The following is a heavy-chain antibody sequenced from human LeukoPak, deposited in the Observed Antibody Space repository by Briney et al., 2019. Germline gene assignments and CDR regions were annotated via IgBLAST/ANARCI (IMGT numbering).Heavy chain of an antibody. J-gene: IGHJ4*02. Sequence: ASVKVSCKASGYTFTGYYMHWVRQAPGQGLEWMGWINPNSGGTNYAQKFQGRVTMTRDTSISTAYMELSRLRSEDMAVYYCARGRYYDSSALGYWGQGTLVTVSS. CDR2: INPNSGGT. CDR1: GYTFTGYY. D-gene: IGHD3-22*01. CDR3: ARGRYYDSSALGY. V-gene: IGHV1-2*02.